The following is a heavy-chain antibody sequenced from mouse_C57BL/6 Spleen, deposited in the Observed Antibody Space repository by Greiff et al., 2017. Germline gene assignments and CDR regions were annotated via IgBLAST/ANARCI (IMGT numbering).Heavy chain of an antibody. CDR2: INPNYGST. V-gene: IGHV1-39*01. CDR1: GYSFTDYN. D-gene: IGHD1-1*02. Sequence: VQLQQSGPELVKPGASVKISCKASGYSFTDYNMNWVKQSNGKSLEWIGVINPNYGSTSYNQKFKGKATLTVDQSSSTAYMQLNSLTSEDSAVYYCASLWSLCWYFDVWGTGTTVTVSS. J-gene: IGHJ1*03. CDR3: ASLWSLCWYFDV.